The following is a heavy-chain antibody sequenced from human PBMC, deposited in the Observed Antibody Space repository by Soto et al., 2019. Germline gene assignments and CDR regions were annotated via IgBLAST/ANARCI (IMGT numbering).Heavy chain of an antibody. CDR3: ARYGTRADW. CDR2: ISSNGVTT. V-gene: IGHV3-48*03. Sequence: EVQLVESGGVLVKPGGSLRLSCAASGFNFSNSEMNWVRQDPGKGLEWVAYISSNGVTTYYAEAVEGRFPISRDNAKSSLCLHLSSLRVEDTAVYYCARYGTRADWWGRGTQVTFSS. D-gene: IGHD3-9*01. J-gene: IGHJ1*01. CDR1: GFNFSNSE.